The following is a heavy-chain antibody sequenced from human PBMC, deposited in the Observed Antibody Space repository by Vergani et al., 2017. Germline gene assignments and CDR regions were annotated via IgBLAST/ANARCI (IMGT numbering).Heavy chain of an antibody. Sequence: QVQLQQWGGGLLKPSETLSLTCVVNGGSFTSYHWKWLRQSPGEGLEWVGDIDHTGRPDYNPSLKLRLTISVDKSRNHFSLTLTSVTATDTAIYFCARVNTETNGHLYYYYYMDVWGQGTAVTVS. J-gene: IGHJ6*03. V-gene: IGHV4-34*01. CDR1: GGSFTSYH. CDR3: ARVNTETNGHLYYYYYMDV. D-gene: IGHD4-11*01. CDR2: IDHTGRP.